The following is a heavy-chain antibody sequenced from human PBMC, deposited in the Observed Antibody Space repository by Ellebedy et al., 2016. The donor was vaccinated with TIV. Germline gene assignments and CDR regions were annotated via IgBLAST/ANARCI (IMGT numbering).Heavy chain of an antibody. V-gene: IGHV3-11*01. CDR2: ISSSGSTI. Sequence: GESLKISXAASGFTFSDYYMSWIRQAPGKGLEWVSYISSSGSTIYYADSVKGRFTISRDNAKNSLYLQMNSLRAEDTAVYYCARCSRGYGNTNSYFDYWGQGTLVTVSS. D-gene: IGHD5-12*01. CDR1: GFTFSDYY. J-gene: IGHJ4*02. CDR3: ARCSRGYGNTNSYFDY.